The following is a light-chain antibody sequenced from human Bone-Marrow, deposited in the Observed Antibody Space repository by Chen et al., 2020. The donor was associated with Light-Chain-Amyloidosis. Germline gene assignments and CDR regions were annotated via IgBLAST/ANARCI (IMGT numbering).Light chain of an antibody. CDR1: SSDVGGDNH. CDR2: EVT. CDR3: SSYSSTNALV. Sequence: QSALTPPASVSGSPGQSITISCTGTSSDVGGDNHVSWYQQHPDKAPKPMNDEVTNRPSWVPGRCSGSKSDNAASMTVSRLEAEDEADYCCSSYSSTNALVFGRGTRVTVL. V-gene: IGLV2-14*01. J-gene: IGLJ1*01.